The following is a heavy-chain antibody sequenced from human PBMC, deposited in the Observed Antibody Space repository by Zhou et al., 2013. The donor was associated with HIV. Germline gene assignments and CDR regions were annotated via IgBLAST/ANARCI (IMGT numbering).Heavy chain of an antibody. CDR2: TSASNGYT. V-gene: IGHV1-18*01. Sequence: QVQLVQSGAEVKKPGASVKVSCKTSGYTFTSFGISWVRQAPGQGLEWMGWTSASNGYTNFAQKFQGRAGHDHRHIHEHSLFGTEELTSDDTAVYFCVDEDFPEGSGNPFVKSVLPWGR. CDR1: GYTFTSFG. D-gene: IGHD1-26*01. CDR3: VDEDFPEGSGNPFVKSVLP. J-gene: IGHJ2*01.